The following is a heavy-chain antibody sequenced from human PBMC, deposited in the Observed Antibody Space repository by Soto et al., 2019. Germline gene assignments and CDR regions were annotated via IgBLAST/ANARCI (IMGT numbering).Heavy chain of an antibody. D-gene: IGHD5-12*01. CDR2: ISATGGTT. V-gene: IGHV3-23*01. CDR1: GFTFTNYA. J-gene: IGHJ4*02. Sequence: EVQLLESGGGLVQPGGSLRLSCAASGFTFTNYAMSWVRLAPGRGLEWVSAISATGGTTFYADSEKGRFTISRDNSKNTLYLQMSSLRAEDTAVYYCTKRSRATGGNFDYWGQGSLATVSS. CDR3: TKRSRATGGNFDY.